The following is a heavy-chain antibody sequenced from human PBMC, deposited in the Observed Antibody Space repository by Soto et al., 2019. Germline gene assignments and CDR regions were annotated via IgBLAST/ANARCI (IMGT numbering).Heavy chain of an antibody. CDR3: ARLSKSITYSSGYPNYYYGMDV. Sequence: PGESLKISCKGSGYSFTSYWISWVRQMPGKGLEWMGRIDPSDSYTNYSPSFQGHVTISADKSISTAYLQWSSLKASDTAMYYCARLSKSITYSSGYPNYYYGMDVWGQGTTVTVSS. J-gene: IGHJ6*02. CDR2: IDPSDSYT. D-gene: IGHD3-22*01. CDR1: GYSFTSYW. V-gene: IGHV5-10-1*01.